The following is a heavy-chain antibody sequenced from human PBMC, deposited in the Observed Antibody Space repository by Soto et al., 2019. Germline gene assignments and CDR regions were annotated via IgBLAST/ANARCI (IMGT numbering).Heavy chain of an antibody. J-gene: IGHJ3*02. CDR3: VRGDYHDSSGPFSDAFDI. D-gene: IGHD3-22*01. Sequence: GGSLRLSCAASGFTFSSYWMSWVRQTPGKGLEWVANIKQDGSEKWYVDSVKGRFTISRDNAKKSLYLQMNSLRVEDTAVYYCVRGDYHDSSGPFSDAFDIWGQGTMVTVSS. CDR1: GFTFSSYW. V-gene: IGHV3-7*04. CDR2: IKQDGSEK.